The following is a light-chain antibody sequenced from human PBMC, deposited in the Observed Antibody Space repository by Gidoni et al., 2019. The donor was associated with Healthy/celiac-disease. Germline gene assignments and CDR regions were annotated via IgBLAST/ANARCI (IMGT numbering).Light chain of an antibody. CDR3: QQRSNWPPGRT. V-gene: IGKV3-11*01. Sequence: IVLTQSPATLSLSPGERATLSCRSSQSVSSYLAWYQQKPGQAPRLLIYDASNSATGIPARFRGSGSVTDFTLTISSLEPEDFAVYYCQQRSNWPPGRTFGQGTKVEIK. CDR1: QSVSSY. J-gene: IGKJ1*01. CDR2: DAS.